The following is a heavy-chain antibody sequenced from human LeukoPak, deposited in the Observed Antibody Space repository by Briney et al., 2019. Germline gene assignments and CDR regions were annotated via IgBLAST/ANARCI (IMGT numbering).Heavy chain of an antibody. CDR1: GGSISSSSYF. D-gene: IGHD5-18*01. CDR2: IYYSGST. CDR3: ARLPYSYGSFFDY. J-gene: IGHJ4*02. V-gene: IGHV4-39*01. Sequence: SETLSLTCTVSGGSISSSSYFWGWIRQPPGKGLGWVGSIYYSGSTYYNPPLKSRVTISVDTSKNQFSLKLSSVTAADTAVYYCARLPYSYGSFFDYWGQGTLVTVSS.